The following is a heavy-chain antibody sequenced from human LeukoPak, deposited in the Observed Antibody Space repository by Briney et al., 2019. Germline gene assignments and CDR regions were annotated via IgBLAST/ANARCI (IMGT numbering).Heavy chain of an antibody. CDR1: GFTVSSNY. CDR3: ARAATYYDILTGHSTPYFQH. Sequence: GGSLRLSCAASGFTVSSNYMSWVRQAPGKGLEWVSVIYSGGSTYYADSVKGRFTISRDNSKNTLYLQMNSLRAEDTAVYYCARAATYYDILTGHSTPYFQHWGQGTLVTASS. J-gene: IGHJ1*01. D-gene: IGHD3-9*01. V-gene: IGHV3-53*01. CDR2: IYSGGST.